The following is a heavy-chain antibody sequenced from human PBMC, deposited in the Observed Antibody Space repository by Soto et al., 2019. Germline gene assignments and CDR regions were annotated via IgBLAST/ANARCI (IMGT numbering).Heavy chain of an antibody. CDR3: ANLLRQPYYYYGMDV. CDR2: IKQDGSEK. D-gene: IGHD2-2*01. CDR1: GFTFSSYW. Sequence: GGSLRLSCAASGFTFSSYWMSWVRQAPGKGLEWVANIKQDGSEKYYVDSVKGRFTISRDNAKNSLYLQMNSLRAEDTAVYYCANLLRQPYYYYGMDVWGQGTTVTVSS. V-gene: IGHV3-7*05. J-gene: IGHJ6*02.